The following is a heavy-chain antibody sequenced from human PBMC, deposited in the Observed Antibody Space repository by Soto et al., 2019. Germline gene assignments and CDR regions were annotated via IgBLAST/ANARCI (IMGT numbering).Heavy chain of an antibody. D-gene: IGHD3-16*02. CDR3: ARIMITFGGVIGLDYYGMDV. CDR2: IYYSGST. V-gene: IGHV4-30-4*01. J-gene: IGHJ6*02. Sequence: QVQLQESGPGLVKPSQTLSLTCTVSGGSISSGDYYWSWIRQPPGKGLEWIGYIYYSGSTYYNPSLKSRVTISLDTSKNQFSLKLSSVTAADTALYYCARIMITFGGVIGLDYYGMDVWGQGTTVTVSS. CDR1: GGSISSGDYY.